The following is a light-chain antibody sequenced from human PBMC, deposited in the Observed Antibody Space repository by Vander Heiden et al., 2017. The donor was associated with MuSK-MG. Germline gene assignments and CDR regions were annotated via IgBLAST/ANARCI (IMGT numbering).Light chain of an antibody. CDR3: GTWDSSLSVV. J-gene: IGLJ2*01. CDR2: ENN. CDR1: SSNIGNNY. V-gene: IGLV1-51*02. Sequence: QSVLTQPPSVSAAPGQKVTISCSGRSSNIGNNYVSWYQQLPGTAPKLLIYENNKRPSGIPDRFSGSKSGTSATLGITGLQTGDEADYYCGTWDSSLSVVFGGGTKLTVL.